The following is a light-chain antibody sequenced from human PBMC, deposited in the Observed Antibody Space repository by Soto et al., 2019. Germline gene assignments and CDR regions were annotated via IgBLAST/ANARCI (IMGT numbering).Light chain of an antibody. CDR1: SSDVGGYNY. Sequence: QSALTQPPSASGSPGQSVTISCAGTSSDVGGYNYVSWYQQYPGKAPKLMIYAVSKRPSGVPDRFSGSKSGNTASLTVSGLQAEDEADYYCSSYGGINNYVLFGGGTKVTVL. CDR3: SSYGGINNYVL. CDR2: AVS. V-gene: IGLV2-8*01. J-gene: IGLJ2*01.